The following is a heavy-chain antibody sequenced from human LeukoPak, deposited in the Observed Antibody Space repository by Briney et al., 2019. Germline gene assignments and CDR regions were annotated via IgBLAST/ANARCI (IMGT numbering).Heavy chain of an antibody. CDR3: ARVADSGTDTGGNSLYPY. CDR1: GFTFSSYD. Sequence: GGSLRLSCAASGFTFSSYDMHWVRQAPGKGLEWVAVISYDGSNKYYADSVKGRFTISRDNSKNTLYLQMNSLRAEDTAVYYCARVADSGTDTGGNSLYPYWGQGTLVTVSS. J-gene: IGHJ4*02. V-gene: IGHV3-30*04. CDR2: ISYDGSNK. D-gene: IGHD1-26*01.